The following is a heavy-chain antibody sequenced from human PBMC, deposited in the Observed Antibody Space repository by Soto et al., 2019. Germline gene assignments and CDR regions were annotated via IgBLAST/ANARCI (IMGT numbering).Heavy chain of an antibody. Sequence: EVQLVESGGGLAQPGGSLRLSCVASGFTFSYYEMNWVRQAPGKGLEWISYITSSGDRAQYADSVKGRFTISRDNTKNLPYLQMTSLSAEDTGLYYCARDIFDNWGQGTLVTVSS. J-gene: IGHJ4*02. CDR1: GFTFSYYE. CDR3: ARDIFDN. CDR2: ITSSGDRA. V-gene: IGHV3-48*03.